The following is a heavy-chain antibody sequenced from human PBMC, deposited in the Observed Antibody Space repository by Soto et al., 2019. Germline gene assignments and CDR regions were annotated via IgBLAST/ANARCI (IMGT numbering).Heavy chain of an antibody. J-gene: IGHJ6*02. CDR3: VSPRGYCSGGTCRSPYYYYFGMDV. CDR1: GYTFTSYA. V-gene: IGHV1-3*02. D-gene: IGHD2-15*01. Sequence: ASVKVSCKASGYTFTSYAMHWVRQAPGQRLEWMGWSNAGNGNTKYSQEFQGRVTITRDTSASTAYMELSSLRSEDMAVYYCVSPRGYCSGGTCRSPYYYYFGMDVWGQGTTVTVSS. CDR2: SNAGNGNT.